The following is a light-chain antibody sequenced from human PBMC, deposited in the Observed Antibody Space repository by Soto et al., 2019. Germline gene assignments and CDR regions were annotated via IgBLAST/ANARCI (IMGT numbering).Light chain of an antibody. CDR3: QQSYSTPI. Sequence: DIQMTPSPSSLSESVGDRVTITCRASQSISSYLNWYQQKPGKAPKLLIYAASSLQSGVPSRFSGSGSGTDFTLTISSLQPEDFATYYCQQSYSTPIFGQGTRLEIK. CDR2: AAS. V-gene: IGKV1-39*01. CDR1: QSISSY. J-gene: IGKJ5*01.